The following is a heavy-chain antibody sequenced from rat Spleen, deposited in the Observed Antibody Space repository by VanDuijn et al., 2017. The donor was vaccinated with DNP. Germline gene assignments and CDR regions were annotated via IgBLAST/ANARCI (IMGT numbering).Heavy chain of an antibody. V-gene: IGHV2-27*01. Sequence: QVQLKESGPGLVQPSQTLSLTCTVSGFSLTNYHVHWVRQPSGKGLEWMGVVWIGGGTHYSSIFKSRLSITRDTSKSQVFLKMNSVQTEDTAMYFCARSPGYYWYFDFWGPGTMVTVSS. D-gene: IGHD1-4*01. J-gene: IGHJ1*01. CDR1: GFSLTNYH. CDR3: ARSPGYYWYFDF. CDR2: VWIGGGT.